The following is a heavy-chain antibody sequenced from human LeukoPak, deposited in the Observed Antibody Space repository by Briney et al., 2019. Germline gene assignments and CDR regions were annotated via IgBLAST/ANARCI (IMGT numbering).Heavy chain of an antibody. CDR1: GGTFSSYA. J-gene: IGHJ6*02. CDR3: ASSQFWCGYYDHYYYGTDV. Sequence: GASVKVSCKASGGTFSSYAISWVRQAPGQGLEWMGRIIPIFGIANYAQKFQGRVTITADKSTSTAYMELSSLRSEDTAVYYCASSQFWCGYYDHYYYGTDVWGQGTTVAVSS. V-gene: IGHV1-69*04. D-gene: IGHD3-3*01. CDR2: IIPIFGIA.